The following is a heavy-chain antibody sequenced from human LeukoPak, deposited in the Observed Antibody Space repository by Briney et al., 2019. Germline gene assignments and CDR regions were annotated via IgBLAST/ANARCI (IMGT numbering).Heavy chain of an antibody. CDR1: GGSFSGYY. D-gene: IGHD6-13*01. Sequence: SETLSLTCAVYGGSFSGYYWSWIRQPPGKGLEWIGEINHSGSTNYNPSLKSRVTISVDTSKNQFSLKLSSVTAADTAVYYCARALISGSSWPLGYWGQGTLVTVSS. CDR2: INHSGST. J-gene: IGHJ4*02. V-gene: IGHV4-34*01. CDR3: ARALISGSSWPLGY.